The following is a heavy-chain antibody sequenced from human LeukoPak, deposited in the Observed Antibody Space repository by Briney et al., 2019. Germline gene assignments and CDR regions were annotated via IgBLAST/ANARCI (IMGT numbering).Heavy chain of an antibody. CDR1: GLTFTTYP. J-gene: IGHJ4*02. V-gene: IGHV3-23*01. CDR2: ISASGGGT. CDR3: AKAPHCPNDVCRYFDY. Sequence: GGSLRLSCAASGLTFTTYPMSWVRQAPGKGLEWVSAISASGGGTYYADSVKGLFTISRDNSRSTVFLQMSSLRAEDTAVYYCAKAPHCPNDVCRYFDYWGQGILVTVSS. D-gene: IGHD2-8*01.